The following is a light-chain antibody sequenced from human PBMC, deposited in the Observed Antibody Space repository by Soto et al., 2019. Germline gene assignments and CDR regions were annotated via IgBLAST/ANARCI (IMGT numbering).Light chain of an antibody. CDR2: DAS. CDR3: QQYNSYSGMYT. CDR1: QSISSW. J-gene: IGKJ2*01. Sequence: DIQMTQSPSTLSASVGDRVTITCRASQSISSWLAWYQQKPGKAPKLLIYDASSLESGVPSRFSGSGSGTEFTLTLSSLQPDDFATYYCQQYNSYSGMYTFGQGTKLETK. V-gene: IGKV1-5*01.